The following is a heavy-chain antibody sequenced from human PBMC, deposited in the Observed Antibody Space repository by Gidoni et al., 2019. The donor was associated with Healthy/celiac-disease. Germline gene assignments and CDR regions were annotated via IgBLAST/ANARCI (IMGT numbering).Heavy chain of an antibody. CDR3: ARGGSSSLPTWFDP. J-gene: IGHJ5*02. Sequence: EVQLVESGGGLVTPGGSLRLSCAAPGLTFGSYCMNWVRQAPGKGLEWVSSISSSSSYIYYADSLKGRFTISRDKAKNSLYLQMKSLTAEDTAIYYCARGGSSSLPTWFDPWGQGTLVTVSS. CDR1: GLTFGSYC. CDR2: ISSSSSYI. V-gene: IGHV3-21*01. D-gene: IGHD6-6*01.